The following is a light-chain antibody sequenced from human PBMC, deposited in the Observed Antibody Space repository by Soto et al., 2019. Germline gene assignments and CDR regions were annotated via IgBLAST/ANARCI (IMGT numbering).Light chain of an antibody. CDR1: QSVGTN. V-gene: IGKV3D-15*01. J-gene: IGKJ3*01. Sequence: IVMTQSPATLSVSPGEKATLSCRASQSVGTNLAWYQQKPGQPPRLLIYASSTRVTGVPVRFSGSGSGTDFTLTIISLQSEEFAVYYWQQYNKWPPDYTFGPGPKVDIK. CDR2: ASS. CDR3: QQYNKWPPDYT.